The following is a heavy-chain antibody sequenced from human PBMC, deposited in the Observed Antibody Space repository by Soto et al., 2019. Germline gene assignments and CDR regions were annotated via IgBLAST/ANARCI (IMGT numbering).Heavy chain of an antibody. D-gene: IGHD6-6*01. J-gene: IGHJ6*02. V-gene: IGHV3-49*03. CDR2: IRSKAYGGTT. CDR1: GFTFGDYA. CDR3: TTSSTSSYYYYGMDV. Sequence: SLRLSCTASGFTFGDYAMSWFRQAPGKGLEWVGFIRSKAYGGTTEYAASVKRRFTISRDDSKSIAYLQMNSLKTEDTAVYYCTTSSTSSYYYYGMDVWGQGTTVTVYS.